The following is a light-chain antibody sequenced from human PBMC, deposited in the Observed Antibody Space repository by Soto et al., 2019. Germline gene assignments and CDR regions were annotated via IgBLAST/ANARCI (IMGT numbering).Light chain of an antibody. V-gene: IGKV2-30*01. CDR3: MKAIYWPFN. CDR1: QILVYSDGDTF. J-gene: IGKJ3*01. CDR2: KVS. Sequence: DVVLTHSPLFLPVTLGQPASISFRSSQILVYSDGDTFLSWFQQRPGQSPRRLIYKVSNRDTGVPVRFSGSGSGTDFTLKISRVEAEDVGVYFCMKAIYWPFNFGPGTKVDIK.